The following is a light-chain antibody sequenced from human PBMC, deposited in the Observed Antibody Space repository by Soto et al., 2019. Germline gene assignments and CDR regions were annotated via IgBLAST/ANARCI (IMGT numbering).Light chain of an antibody. Sequence: EVVLTQSPGTLSLSPGERATISCRASQSVTRNYLAWYQHKPCQAPRLLIYGAYSRATGIPDRFSGSGSGTDVTLTISSMEPEDLAVYYCQQYAYTPPTFGLGTKVDIK. CDR2: GAY. CDR3: QQYAYTPPT. CDR1: QSVTRNY. J-gene: IGKJ1*01. V-gene: IGKV3-20*01.